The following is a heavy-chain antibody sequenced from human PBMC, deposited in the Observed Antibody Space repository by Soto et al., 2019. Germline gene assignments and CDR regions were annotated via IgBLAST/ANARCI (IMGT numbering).Heavy chain of an antibody. Sequence: SETLSLTCTVSGGSISNYYWSWIRQPPGKGLEWIGYFYYTGITNYNPSLKSRISMSVDTSKNQFSLKLSSVTEDTAIYYCTTDSQLSTVFVRFDYWGHGTLVTVYS. CDR3: TTDSQLSTVFVRFDY. CDR1: GGSISNYY. CDR2: FYYTGIT. D-gene: IGHD3-9*01. J-gene: IGHJ4*01. V-gene: IGHV4-59*01.